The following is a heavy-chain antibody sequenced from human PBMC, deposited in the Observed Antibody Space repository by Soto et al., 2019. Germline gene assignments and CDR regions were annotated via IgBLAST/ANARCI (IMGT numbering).Heavy chain of an antibody. CDR2: IKAYSGNT. CDR3: AIADYGDDDY. V-gene: IGHV1-18*01. Sequence: QLQLVQSGAEAKKPGASVKVSCKASGYTFPTSTISWVRQAPGQGLEWMGWIKAYSGNTNYAQKLQGRVTMTTDTYTNTAYMELRSLTTDYTAIYYCAIADYGDDDYWGQGTLVTVSS. J-gene: IGHJ4*02. D-gene: IGHD4-17*01. CDR1: GYTFPTST.